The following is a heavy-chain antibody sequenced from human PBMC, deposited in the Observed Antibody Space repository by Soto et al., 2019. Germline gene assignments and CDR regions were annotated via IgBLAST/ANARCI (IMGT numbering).Heavy chain of an antibody. CDR3: ARGYYDSSGYYGMDV. J-gene: IGHJ6*02. CDR1: GGSISSSSYY. V-gene: IGHV4-39*07. CDR2: IYYSGST. Sequence: SETLSLTCTVSGGSISSSSYYWGWILHPPGKGLEWIGNIYYSGSTYYNPSLKSRVTISVDRSKNQFYLKLSSVTAADTAVYYCARGYYDSSGYYGMDVWGQGTTVTVSS. D-gene: IGHD3-22*01.